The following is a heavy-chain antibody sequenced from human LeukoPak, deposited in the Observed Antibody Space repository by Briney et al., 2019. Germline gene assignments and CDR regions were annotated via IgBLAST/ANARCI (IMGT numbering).Heavy chain of an antibody. J-gene: IGHJ4*02. CDR3: AKADMYYYDSSGYYRPEGFDY. V-gene: IGHV3-30*18. Sequence: GGSLRLSCAASGFTFSSYGMHWVRQAPGKGLEWVAVISYDGSNKYYADSVKGRFTISRDNSKNTLYLQMNSLRAEDTAVYFCAKADMYYYDSSGYYRPEGFDYWGQGTLVTVSS. CDR1: GFTFSSYG. CDR2: ISYDGSNK. D-gene: IGHD3-22*01.